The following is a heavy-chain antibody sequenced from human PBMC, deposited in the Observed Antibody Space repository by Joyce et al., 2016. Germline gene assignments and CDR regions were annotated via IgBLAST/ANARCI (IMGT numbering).Heavy chain of an antibody. CDR2: IDTNSGGT. Sequence: QVQLHQSGAEVKKPGASVKVSCRCSGFPFIGYYIHWLRLAPGQGPEWMGWIDTNSGGTKYAKQFQGRVTMTRDTSISTVYMELNRLRSDDTAVYDCAREATFDHWGQGTLVTVSS. J-gene: IGHJ4*02. CDR1: GFPFIGYY. CDR3: AREATFDH. V-gene: IGHV1-2*02.